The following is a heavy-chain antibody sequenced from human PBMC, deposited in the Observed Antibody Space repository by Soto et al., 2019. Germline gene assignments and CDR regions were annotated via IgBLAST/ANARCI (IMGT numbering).Heavy chain of an antibody. J-gene: IGHJ4*02. CDR3: ARDQTGFDY. V-gene: IGHV1-69*08. CDR1: GATFSRYT. CDR2: ITPVLGVE. Sequence: QVHLVQSGAEVKKPGSSVKVSCKASGATFSRYTFSWVRQAPGQGLEWVGRITPVLGVEIYAQRFQGRVTITADTSAPTVYMELSSLTSEDTAMYFCARDQTGFDYWGQGTLVTVSS.